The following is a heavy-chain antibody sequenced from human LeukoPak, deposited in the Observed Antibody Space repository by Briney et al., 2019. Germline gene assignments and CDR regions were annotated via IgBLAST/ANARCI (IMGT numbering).Heavy chain of an antibody. CDR2: IYYSGST. CDR1: GGSFSGYY. V-gene: IGHV4-30-4*08. J-gene: IGHJ5*02. Sequence: KTSETLSLTCAVYGGSFSGYYWSWIRQPPGKGLEWIGYIYYSGSTYYNPSLKSRVTISADTSKNQFSLKLSSVTAADTAVYYCASKLNRRGWFDPWGQGTLVTVSS. CDR3: ASKLNRRGWFDP. D-gene: IGHD1-14*01.